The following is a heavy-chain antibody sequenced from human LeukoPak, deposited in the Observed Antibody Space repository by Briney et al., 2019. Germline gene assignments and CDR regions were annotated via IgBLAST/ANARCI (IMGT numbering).Heavy chain of an antibody. CDR2: ISYDGRNK. V-gene: IGHV3-30*18. D-gene: IGHD3-22*01. J-gene: IGHJ4*02. CDR1: GFTFSSYG. Sequence: GGSLRLSCAASGFTFSSYGMHWVRQAPGKGLEWVAVISYDGRNKYYADSVKGRFTISRDNSKNTLYLQMNSLRAEDTAVYYCAKPRYYDSSGYPRFGRGPIDYWGQGTLVTVSS. CDR3: AKPRYYDSSGYPRFGRGPIDY.